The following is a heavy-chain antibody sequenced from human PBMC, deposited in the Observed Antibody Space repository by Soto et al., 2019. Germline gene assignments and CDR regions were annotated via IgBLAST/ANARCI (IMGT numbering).Heavy chain of an antibody. D-gene: IGHD1-7*01. V-gene: IGHV3-23*01. J-gene: IGHJ3*02. CDR2: ITGSGGIT. Sequence: GGSLRLSCAASGFTFSSYAMSWVRQAPGKGLEWVSHITGSGGITYYADSVKGRFTISRDTSSNTLYLQMNSLRAEDTALYYCAKCLQIHWNYDAYHIWGQGTMVTVSS. CDR3: AKCLQIHWNYDAYHI. CDR1: GFTFSSYA.